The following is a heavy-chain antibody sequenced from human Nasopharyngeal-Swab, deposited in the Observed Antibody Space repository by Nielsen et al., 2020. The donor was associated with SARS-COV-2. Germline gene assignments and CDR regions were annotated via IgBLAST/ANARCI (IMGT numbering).Heavy chain of an antibody. CDR1: GFTFNDYT. CDR3: ARDGYSYDFSSYYMDV. V-gene: IGHV3-21*01. J-gene: IGHJ6*03. D-gene: IGHD5-18*01. CDR2: ISSFSNYI. Sequence: GGSLRLSCAASGFTFNDYTMNWVRQAPGKGLEWVSSISSFSNYIYYADSVKGRFTLSRDNAKNSLYLQINSLRAEDTALYFCARDGYSYDFSSYYMDVWGKGTTVTVSS.